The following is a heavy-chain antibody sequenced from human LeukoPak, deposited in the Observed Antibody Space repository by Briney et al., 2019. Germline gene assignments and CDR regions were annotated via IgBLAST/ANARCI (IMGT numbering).Heavy chain of an antibody. CDR1: GGSISSGGYS. J-gene: IGHJ5*02. D-gene: IGHD1-7*01. CDR2: IYHSGST. CDR3: ARDNLRTGTPFDP. Sequence: SETLSLTCAVSGGSISSGGYSWSWIRQPPGKGLEWIGYIYHSGSTYYNPSLKSRVTVSVDRSKNQFSLKLSSVTAADTAVYYCARDNLRTGTPFDPWGQGTLVTVSS. V-gene: IGHV4-30-2*01.